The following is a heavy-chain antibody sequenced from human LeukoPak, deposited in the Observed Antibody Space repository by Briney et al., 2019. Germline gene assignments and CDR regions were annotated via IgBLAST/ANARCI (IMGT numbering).Heavy chain of an antibody. V-gene: IGHV4-39*07. D-gene: IGHD3-3*01. J-gene: IGHJ4*02. CDR3: ARGRITIFEVVTSLDY. Sequence: SEILSLTCTVSGGSISSTTYYWGWIRQPPGKGLEWIGEINHSGSTNYNPSLKSRVTISVDTSKNQFSLKLSSVTAADTAVYYCARGRITIFEVVTSLDYWGQGTLVTVSS. CDR1: GGSISSTTYY. CDR2: INHSGST.